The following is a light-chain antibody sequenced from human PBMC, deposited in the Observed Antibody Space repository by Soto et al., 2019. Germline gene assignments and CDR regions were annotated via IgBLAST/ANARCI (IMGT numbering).Light chain of an antibody. Sequence: DIQMTQSPSSLSASVGDRVTITCRTSQIISTYLNWYQQKPGKAPKLLIYSASRLQSGVPSRFSSSGSGTDFTLTNSTLQPEDFAAYYCQQSYSPPPFTFGPGTKVDI. CDR1: QIISTY. J-gene: IGKJ3*01. CDR3: QQSYSPPPFT. V-gene: IGKV1-39*01. CDR2: SAS.